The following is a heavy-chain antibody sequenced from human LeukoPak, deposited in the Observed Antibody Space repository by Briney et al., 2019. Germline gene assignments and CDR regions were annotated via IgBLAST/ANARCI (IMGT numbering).Heavy chain of an antibody. J-gene: IGHJ5*02. D-gene: IGHD2-2*01. CDR3: ARLGYCSGTSCRRFDP. CDR2: ISAYNGNT. CDR1: GYTFTSYG. Sequence: ASVKVSCKASGYTFTSYGISWVRQAPGQGLEWMGWISAYNGNTNYAQKLQGRVTMTTDTSTSTAYMELRSLRSDDTAVYYCARLGYCSGTSCRRFDPWGQGTLVTVSS. V-gene: IGHV1-18*04.